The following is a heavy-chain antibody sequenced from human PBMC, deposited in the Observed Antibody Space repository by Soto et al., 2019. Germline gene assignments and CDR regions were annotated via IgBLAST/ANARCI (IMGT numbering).Heavy chain of an antibody. D-gene: IGHD1-1*01. CDR1: GFPFSTYG. V-gene: IGHV3-33*01. J-gene: IGHJ3*02. Sequence: PGGSLRLSCAASGFPFSTYGFHWVRQSPGEGLEWVAVIVSDGSAKYHADSVEGRFTISRDNSKDTLYLQMNSLRAEDTAVYYCARDDAFGNENGFDIWGQGTMVTV. CDR2: IVSDGSAK. CDR3: ARDDAFGNENGFDI.